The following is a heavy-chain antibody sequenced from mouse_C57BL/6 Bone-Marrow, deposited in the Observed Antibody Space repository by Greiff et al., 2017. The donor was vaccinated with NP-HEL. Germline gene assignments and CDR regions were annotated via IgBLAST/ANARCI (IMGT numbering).Heavy chain of an antibody. CDR1: GYAFSSSW. CDR3: ARSLHYYGSSYGYFDV. D-gene: IGHD1-1*01. Sequence: QVQLKQSGPELVKPGASVKISCKASGYAFSSSWMNWVKQRPGKGLEWIGRIYPGDGDTNYNGKFKGTATLTADKSSSTAYMQLSSLTSEDSAVYFCARSLHYYGSSYGYFDVWGTGTTVTVSS. V-gene: IGHV1-82*01. J-gene: IGHJ1*03. CDR2: IYPGDGDT.